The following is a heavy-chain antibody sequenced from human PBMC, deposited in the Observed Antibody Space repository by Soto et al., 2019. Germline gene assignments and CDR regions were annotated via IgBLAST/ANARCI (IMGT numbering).Heavy chain of an antibody. Sequence: QLQLQESGSGLVKPSQTLSLTCAVSGGSISSGGYSWSWIRPPPGKGLEWIGYIYHSGSTYYNPSLKSRVTISVDRSTHQFSLKLSSVPAAATAVYYCARFEGGWFDPWGQGTLVTVSS. CDR1: GGSISSGGYS. J-gene: IGHJ5*02. CDR3: ARFEGGWFDP. CDR2: IYHSGST. V-gene: IGHV4-30-2*01. D-gene: IGHD3-16*01.